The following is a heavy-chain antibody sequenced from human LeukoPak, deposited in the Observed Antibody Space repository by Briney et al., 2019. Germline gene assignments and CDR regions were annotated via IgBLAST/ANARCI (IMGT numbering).Heavy chain of an antibody. J-gene: IGHJ4*02. V-gene: IGHV1-46*01. CDR3: ARGFSTVTTKKTQDY. D-gene: IGHD4-17*01. Sequence: GASVKVSCKASGYTFTSYYMHWVRQAPGQGLEWMGIINPSGGSTSYAQKFQGRVTMTRDTSTSTVYMELSSLRSEDTAVYYCARGFSTVTTKKTQDYWGQGTLVTVSS. CDR2: INPSGGST. CDR1: GYTFTSYY.